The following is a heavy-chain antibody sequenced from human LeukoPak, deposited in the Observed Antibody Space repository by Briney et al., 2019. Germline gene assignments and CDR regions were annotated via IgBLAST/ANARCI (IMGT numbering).Heavy chain of an antibody. CDR3: AREQMLGGRLYYFDY. CDR1: GGSISDSHYY. V-gene: IGHV4-31*03. J-gene: IGHJ4*02. Sequence: SETLSLTCTVSGGSISDSHYYWNWIRRHPGEGLEWIGYIYYTGDAYYNPSLKSRVAISLDTSKSQFSLKLDSVTAADTAVYFCAREQMLGGRLYYFDYWGLGTLVTVSP. CDR2: IYYTGDA. D-gene: IGHD3-16*01.